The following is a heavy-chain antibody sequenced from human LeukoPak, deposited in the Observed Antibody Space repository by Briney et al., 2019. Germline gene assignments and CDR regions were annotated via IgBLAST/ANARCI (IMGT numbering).Heavy chain of an antibody. CDR1: GFSFNIHS. V-gene: IGHV3-21*01. CDR3: ARGRTYYDSSSTLGYMDV. Sequence: TGGSLRLSCAASGFSFNIHSMNWVRQAPGKGLEWVSCISYSSSYIYYADSVKGRFTISRDNAKNSLFLQMNSLRDEDTAVYYCARGRTYYDSSSTLGYMDVWGKGTTVTVSS. CDR2: ISYSSSYI. J-gene: IGHJ6*03. D-gene: IGHD3-22*01.